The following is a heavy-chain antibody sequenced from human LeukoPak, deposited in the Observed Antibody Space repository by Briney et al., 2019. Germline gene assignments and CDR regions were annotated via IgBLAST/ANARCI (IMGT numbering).Heavy chain of an antibody. CDR3: AREAGSSWFAPLDY. V-gene: IGHV3-48*04. CDR2: ISSSGSTI. Sequence: PGGSLRLSCAASGFTFNTHWMNWVRQAPGKGLEWVSYISSSGSTIYYADSVKGRFTISRDNAKNSLYLQMNSLRAEDTAVYYCAREAGSSWFAPLDYWGQGTLVTVSS. J-gene: IGHJ4*02. CDR1: GFTFNTHW. D-gene: IGHD6-13*01.